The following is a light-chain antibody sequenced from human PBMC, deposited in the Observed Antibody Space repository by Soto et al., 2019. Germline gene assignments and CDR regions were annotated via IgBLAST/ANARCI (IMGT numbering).Light chain of an antibody. CDR2: GAY. V-gene: IGKV3-15*01. Sequence: EIVMTQSPATLSVSPGERATLSCRARQSVSSNLAWYQQKHGQAPRLLIYGAYTRATGIPARFSGSGSGTEFTLTISSLQSEDFAVYYCQQYNNWTLTFGGGTKVDIK. J-gene: IGKJ4*01. CDR1: QSVSSN. CDR3: QQYNNWTLT.